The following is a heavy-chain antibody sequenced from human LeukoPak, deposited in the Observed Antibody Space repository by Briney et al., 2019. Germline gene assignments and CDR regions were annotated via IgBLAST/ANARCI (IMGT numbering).Heavy chain of an antibody. J-gene: IGHJ4*02. CDR3: ARCSSNSRRIDNC. Sequence: ASVKVSCKASGYTFTNYTINWVRQAPGQGLEWMGWISGYNGNANYAQKFQGRVTMTTDTSTNTAYMELRSLRSDDTAVYYCARCSSNSRRIDNCWGQGTLVTVSS. D-gene: IGHD2-2*01. CDR2: ISGYNGNA. V-gene: IGHV1-18*01. CDR1: GYTFTNYT.